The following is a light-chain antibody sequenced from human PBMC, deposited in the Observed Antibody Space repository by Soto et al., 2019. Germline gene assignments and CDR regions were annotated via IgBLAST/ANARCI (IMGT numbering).Light chain of an antibody. V-gene: IGKV1-5*01. J-gene: IGKJ2*01. Sequence: DIQMTQSPSTLSASVGDRVTITCRASQSIVNWLAWYQQKPGKAPKLLIHDASSLESGVPSRFSGSGSGTECTLTISSLQPDDFATYYCQQYNGFLPTFGQGTKLEIK. CDR3: QQYNGFLPT. CDR2: DAS. CDR1: QSIVNW.